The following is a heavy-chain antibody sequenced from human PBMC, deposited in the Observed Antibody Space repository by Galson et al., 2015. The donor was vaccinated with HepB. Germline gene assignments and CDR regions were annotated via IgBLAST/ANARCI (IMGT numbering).Heavy chain of an antibody. V-gene: IGHV1-69*02. D-gene: IGHD1-14*01. CDR2: IIPILGIA. J-gene: IGHJ6*02. CDR3: ASFRGPEYYGMDV. CDR1: GGTFSSYT. Sequence: SVKVSCKASGGTFSSYTISWVRQAPGQGLEWMGRIIPILGIANYAQKFQGRVTITADKSTSTAYMELSSLKSEDTAVYYCASFRGPEYYGMDVWGQGTTVTVSS.